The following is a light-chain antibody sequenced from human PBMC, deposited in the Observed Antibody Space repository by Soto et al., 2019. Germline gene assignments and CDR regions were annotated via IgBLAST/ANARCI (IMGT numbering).Light chain of an antibody. CDR3: RSYEGSKNLV. V-gene: IGLV2-8*01. Sequence: QSALTQPPSASGSPGQSVTISCPGTSSDVGGYNYVSWYQQHPGKAPKLMIYEVSKRPSGVPDRFSGSKSGNTASLTVSWLQDEDAADYYCRSYEGSKNLVFGTGTKVTVL. CDR1: SSDVGGYNY. CDR2: EVS. J-gene: IGLJ1*01.